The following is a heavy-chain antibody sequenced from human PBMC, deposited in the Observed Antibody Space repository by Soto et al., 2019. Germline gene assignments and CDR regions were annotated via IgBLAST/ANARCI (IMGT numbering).Heavy chain of an antibody. CDR1: GFTFSNFA. CDR2: ISYDGNNR. D-gene: IGHD3-22*01. V-gene: IGHV3-30*03. Sequence: QVQLVESGGGVVLPGRSLRLSCAASGFTFSNFAIHWVRQAPGKGLEWVAVISYDGNNRYYADSMRGRFTISRDNAKNTLTLQMDRLSAEDTAMYYCARGEGVLASDRGGYLDYWGQGTLVPVSS. CDR3: ARGEGVLASDRGGYLDY. J-gene: IGHJ4*02.